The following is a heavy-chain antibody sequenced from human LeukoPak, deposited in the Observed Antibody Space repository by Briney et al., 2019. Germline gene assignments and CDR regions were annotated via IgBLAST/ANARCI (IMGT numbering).Heavy chain of an antibody. D-gene: IGHD1-14*01. CDR2: INSDGCST. J-gene: IGHJ4*02. Sequence: GWALTLSYVDSGFTFRTYWMHWVRQAPRKGRVWVSRINSDGCSTRYAVSGKGRFTISRDHAKNTQYLQMNSLRADDTAVYYCARDRGTIAEPYYFDYWGQGTLVTVSS. CDR3: ARDRGTIAEPYYFDY. CDR1: GFTFRTYW. V-gene: IGHV3-74*01.